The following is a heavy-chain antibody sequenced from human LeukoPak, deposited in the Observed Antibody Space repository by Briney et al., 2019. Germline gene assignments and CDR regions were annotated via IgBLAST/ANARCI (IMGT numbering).Heavy chain of an antibody. Sequence: GGSLSLPCAASGFTFSSYAMSWVRQAPGKGLEWVSAISGSGGSTYYADSVKGRFTISRDNSKNTLYLQMNSLRAEDTAVYYCARQYCSGGSCYSPPFDYWGQGTLVTVSS. CDR3: ARQYCSGGSCYSPPFDY. CDR1: GFTFSSYA. D-gene: IGHD2-15*01. J-gene: IGHJ4*02. V-gene: IGHV3-23*01. CDR2: ISGSGGST.